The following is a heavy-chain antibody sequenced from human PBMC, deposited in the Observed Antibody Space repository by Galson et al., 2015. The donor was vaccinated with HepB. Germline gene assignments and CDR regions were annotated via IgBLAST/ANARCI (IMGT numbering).Heavy chain of an antibody. CDR3: ARDDYYDSSGYLRSYYYGMDV. D-gene: IGHD3-22*01. J-gene: IGHJ6*02. Sequence: SLRLSCAASGFTFSSYSMNWVRQAPGKGLEWVSYISSSSSTIYYADSVKGRFTISRDNAKNSLYLQMNSLRAEDTAVYYCARDDYYDSSGYLRSYYYGMDVWGQGTTVTVSS. CDR2: ISSSSSTI. CDR1: GFTFSSYS. V-gene: IGHV3-48*01.